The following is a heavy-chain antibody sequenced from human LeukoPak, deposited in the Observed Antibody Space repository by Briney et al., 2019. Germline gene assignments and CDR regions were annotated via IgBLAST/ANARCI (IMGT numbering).Heavy chain of an antibody. J-gene: IGHJ4*02. CDR3: ARALIGYYFDY. CDR1: GFTFTNYA. D-gene: IGHD2-8*01. Sequence: PGGSLRLSCAASGFTFTNYAMTWVRQAPGKGLEWVSAISGSGGSTYYADSVKGRFTFSRDNSKNTLYLQMNSLRAEDAAVYYCARALIGYYFDYWGQGTLVTVSS. V-gene: IGHV3-23*01. CDR2: ISGSGGST.